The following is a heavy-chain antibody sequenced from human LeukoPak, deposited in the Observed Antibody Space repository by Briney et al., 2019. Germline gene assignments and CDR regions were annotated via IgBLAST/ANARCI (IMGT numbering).Heavy chain of an antibody. J-gene: IGHJ4*02. CDR3: ARTIVVVTAIFFDY. CDR2: IYYSGST. CDR1: GYSISSGYY. D-gene: IGHD2-21*02. V-gene: IGHV4-38-2*02. Sequence: SETLSLTCTVSGYSISSGYYWGWIRQPPGKGLEWIGSIYYSGSTYYNPSLKSRVTISVDTSKNQFSLKLSSVTAADTAVYYCARTIVVVTAIFFDYWGQGTLVTVPS.